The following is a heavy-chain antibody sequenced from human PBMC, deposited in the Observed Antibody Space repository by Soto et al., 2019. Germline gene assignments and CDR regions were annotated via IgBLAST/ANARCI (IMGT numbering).Heavy chain of an antibody. J-gene: IGHJ4*02. Sequence: KVSCKASGYTFTSYWIGWVRQMPGKGLEWMGIIYPGDSDTRYSPSFQGQVTISADKSISTAYLQWSSLKASDTAMYYCARPNGSGSYSFDYWGQGTLVTVSS. CDR2: IYPGDSDT. D-gene: IGHD3-10*01. V-gene: IGHV5-51*01. CDR1: GYTFTSYW. CDR3: ARPNGSGSYSFDY.